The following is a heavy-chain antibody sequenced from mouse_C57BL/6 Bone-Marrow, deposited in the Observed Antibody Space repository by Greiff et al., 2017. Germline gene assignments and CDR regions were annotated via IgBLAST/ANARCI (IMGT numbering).Heavy chain of an antibody. CDR2: IWSGGST. Sequence: VQLQQSGPGLVQPSQSLSITCPVSGFSLSSYGVHWVRQSPGKGLEWLGGIWSGGSTDNNAAFISRLIISKDNSPSQVFFKRNSLQADDTARYYSATSLRYAMDYWGQGTSVTFSS. D-gene: IGHD1-1*01. V-gene: IGHV2-2*01. CDR1: GFSLSSYG. CDR3: ATSLRYAMDY. J-gene: IGHJ4*01.